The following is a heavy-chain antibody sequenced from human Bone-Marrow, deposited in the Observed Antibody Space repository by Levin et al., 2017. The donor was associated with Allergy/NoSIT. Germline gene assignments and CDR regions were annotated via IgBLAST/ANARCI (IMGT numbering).Heavy chain of an antibody. V-gene: IGHV3-64D*06. D-gene: IGHD4-17*01. CDR3: VKVAVQDTASVTIPYDY. CDR1: GFTFRSYA. Sequence: PGGSLRLSCSASGFTFRSYAMHWVRQTPGKGLEYVSAISSIGNTYYADSVKGRFTISRDNSKDTLYLQMSSLRADDTAVYYCVKVAVQDTASVTIPYDYWGQGTLVTVSS. CDR2: ISSIGNT. J-gene: IGHJ4*02.